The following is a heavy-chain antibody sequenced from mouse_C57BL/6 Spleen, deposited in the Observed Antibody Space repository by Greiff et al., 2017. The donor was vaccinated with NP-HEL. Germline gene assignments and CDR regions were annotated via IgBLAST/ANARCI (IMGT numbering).Heavy chain of an antibody. J-gene: IGHJ1*03. CDR2: IYPGSGNT. Sequence: QVQLQQSGPELVKPGASVKISCKASGYSFTSYYIHWVKQRPGQGLEWIGWIYPGSGNTKYNEKFKGKATLTADTSASTAYMQLSSLTSEDSAVYYCARGDYYGSPYWYFDVWGTGTTVTVSS. CDR3: ARGDYYGSPYWYFDV. CDR1: GYSFTSYY. V-gene: IGHV1-66*01. D-gene: IGHD1-1*01.